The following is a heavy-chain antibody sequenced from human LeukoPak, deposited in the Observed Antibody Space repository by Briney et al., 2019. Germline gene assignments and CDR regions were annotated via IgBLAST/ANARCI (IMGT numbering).Heavy chain of an antibody. D-gene: IGHD6-19*01. CDR3: ARESLIAVAAVDY. Sequence: GGSLRLSCAASGFTFSSYSMNWVRQAPGKGLEWVSSISSSSSYIYYADSVKGRFTISRDNAKNSLYLQMNSLRAEDTAVYYCARESLIAVAAVDYWGQGTLVTVSS. V-gene: IGHV3-21*01. CDR1: GFTFSSYS. CDR2: ISSSSSYI. J-gene: IGHJ4*02.